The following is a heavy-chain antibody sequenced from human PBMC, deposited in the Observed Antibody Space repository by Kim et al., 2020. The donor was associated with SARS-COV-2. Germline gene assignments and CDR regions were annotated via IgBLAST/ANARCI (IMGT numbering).Heavy chain of an antibody. J-gene: IGHJ6*03. D-gene: IGHD2-21*01. V-gene: IGHV4-34*01. CDR2: INHSGST. Sequence: SETLSLTCAVYGGSFSGYYWSWIRQPPGKGLEWIGEINHSGSTNYNPSLKSRVTISVDTSKNQFSLKLSSVTAADTAVYYCARGYCGGDCSRFYYYMDV. CDR3: ARGYCGGDCSRFYYYMDV. CDR1: GGSFSGYY.